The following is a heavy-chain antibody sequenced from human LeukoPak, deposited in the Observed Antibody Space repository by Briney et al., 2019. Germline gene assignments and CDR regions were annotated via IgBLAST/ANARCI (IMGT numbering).Heavy chain of an antibody. Sequence: PSETLSLTCAVSGYSISSGYYWGWIRQPPGKGLEWIGYIYYSGSTYYNPSLKSRVTISVDTSKNQFSLKLSSVTAADTAVYYCASRDGYNLGFGYWGQGTLVTVSS. D-gene: IGHD5-24*01. J-gene: IGHJ4*02. CDR1: GYSISSGYY. CDR2: IYYSGST. CDR3: ASRDGYNLGFGY. V-gene: IGHV4-38-2*01.